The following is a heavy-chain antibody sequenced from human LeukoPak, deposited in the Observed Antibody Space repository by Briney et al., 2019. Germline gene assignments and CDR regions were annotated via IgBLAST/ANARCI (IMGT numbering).Heavy chain of an antibody. D-gene: IGHD6-13*01. CDR3: ARDIAAAGPDAFDI. V-gene: IGHV3-21*01. Sequence: GGSLRLSCAASGFTFSSYSMKWVRQAPGKGLEWVSSISSSSSYIYYADPVKGRFTISRDNAKNSLYLQMNSPRAEDTAVYYCARDIAAAGPDAFDIWGQGTMVTVSS. CDR1: GFTFSSYS. CDR2: ISSSSSYI. J-gene: IGHJ3*02.